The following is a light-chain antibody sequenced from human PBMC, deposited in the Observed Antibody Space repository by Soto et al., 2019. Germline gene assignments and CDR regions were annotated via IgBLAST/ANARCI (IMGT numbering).Light chain of an antibody. CDR1: QDIHNY. J-gene: IGKJ1*01. CDR3: QDYYNYPWT. V-gene: IGKV1-8*01. Sequence: AVLLTQSPSSFSASTGDRATITCRASQDIHNYLAWYQQVPGKAPKLLLYALSILQTGVPSRFSGSGSGTDFTLTIDGLQSEGCATYVCQDYYNYPWTFSQGTTVE. CDR2: ALS.